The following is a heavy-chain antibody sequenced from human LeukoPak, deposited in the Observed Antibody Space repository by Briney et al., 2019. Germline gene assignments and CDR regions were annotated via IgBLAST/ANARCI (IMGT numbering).Heavy chain of an antibody. J-gene: IGHJ4*02. V-gene: IGHV3-7*04. CDR1: GFTFGSCW. Sequence: GGSLRLSCAAAGFTFGSCWMNWVRQTPGKGLEWVANINQDGSQKFYVDSVKGRFTISRDNAKNSLYLQMNSLRAEDTAIYYCTRVGYIDEGIDYWGQGILVTVSS. CDR2: INQDGSQK. D-gene: IGHD5-24*01. CDR3: TRVGYIDEGIDY.